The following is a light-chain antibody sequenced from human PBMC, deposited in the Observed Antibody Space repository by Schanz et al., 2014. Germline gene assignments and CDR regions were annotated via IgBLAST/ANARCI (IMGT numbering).Light chain of an antibody. CDR2: DVS. CDR3: SSYTTSSTLV. V-gene: IGLV2-14*03. Sequence: QSALTQPASVSGSPGQSITISCTGTRSDVGGYNYVSWYQQHPGKAPQLMIYDVSDRPSGVSNRFSGSKSGNTASLTISGLQAEDEADYYCSSYTTSSTLVFGGGTKVTVL. CDR1: RSDVGGYNY. J-gene: IGLJ2*01.